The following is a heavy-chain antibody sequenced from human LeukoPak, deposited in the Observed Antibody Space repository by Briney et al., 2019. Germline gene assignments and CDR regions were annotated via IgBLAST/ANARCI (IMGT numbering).Heavy chain of an antibody. CDR3: AKGYYDSSRTDFDY. CDR1: GFTFGNYA. CDR2: ISGSGGST. D-gene: IGHD3-22*01. Sequence: PGGSLRLSCAASGFTFGNYAMSWVRQAPGKGLEWVSAISGSGGSTYYADSVKGRFTISRDNSKNTLYLQTNSLRAEDTAVYYCAKGYYDSSRTDFDYWGQGTLVTVSS. V-gene: IGHV3-23*01. J-gene: IGHJ4*02.